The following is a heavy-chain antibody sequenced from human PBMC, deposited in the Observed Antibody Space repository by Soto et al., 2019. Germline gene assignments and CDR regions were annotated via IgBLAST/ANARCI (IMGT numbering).Heavy chain of an antibody. Sequence: EVQLVQSGAEVKKPGESLRISCKGSGYSFTSYWISWVRQMPGKGLEWMGRIDPSDSYTNYSPSFPGHVTISADKSISTAYLQWRSLKASDTAMYYCARLQAAXXDNDLTFDYWGQGTLVTVSS. CDR1: GYSFTSYW. CDR2: IDPSDSYT. J-gene: IGHJ4*02. V-gene: IGHV5-10-1*01. D-gene: IGHD6-13*01. CDR3: ARLQAAXXDNDLTFDY.